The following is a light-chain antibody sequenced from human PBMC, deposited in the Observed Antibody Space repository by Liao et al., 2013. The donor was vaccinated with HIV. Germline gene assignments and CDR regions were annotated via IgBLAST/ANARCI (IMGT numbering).Light chain of an antibody. Sequence: SYGLTQPPSVSVSPGQTATITCSGDKLGDKYTYWYQQKPGQSPAVVIYQDSKRPSGIPERFSGSNSGNTATLTISRVEAGDEADYYCQVWDDSSYHIVFGGGTKLTVL. CDR1: KLGDKY. CDR3: QVWDDSSYHIV. CDR2: QDS. J-gene: IGLJ2*01. V-gene: IGLV3-1*01.